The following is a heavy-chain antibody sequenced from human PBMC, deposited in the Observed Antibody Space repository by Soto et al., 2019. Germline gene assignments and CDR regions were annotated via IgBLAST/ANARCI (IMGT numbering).Heavy chain of an antibody. Sequence: PSETLSLTCAVYGGSFSGYYWSWIRQPPGKGLEWIGEINHSGSTNYNPSLKSRVTISVDTSKNQFSLKLSSVTAADTAVYYCARGKELELRTTKDYYYGMDVWGQGTTVTVSS. V-gene: IGHV4-34*01. J-gene: IGHJ6*02. D-gene: IGHD1-7*01. CDR2: INHSGST. CDR1: GGSFSGYY. CDR3: ARGKELELRTTKDYYYGMDV.